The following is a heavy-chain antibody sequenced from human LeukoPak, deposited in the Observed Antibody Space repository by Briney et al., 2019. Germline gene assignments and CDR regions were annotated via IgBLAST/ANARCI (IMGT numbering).Heavy chain of an antibody. D-gene: IGHD3-22*01. V-gene: IGHV1-69*01. CDR2: ITPMFGTA. CDR3: VRDGSYYDSSGYYYLY. Sequence: SVKVSCKASGGTFSTYAISWVRQAPGQGLERMGGITPMFGTANYAQKFQGRVTITADDSTSTAYMELSSLRSEDTVVYYCVRDGSYYDSSGYYYLYWGQGTLVTVSS. J-gene: IGHJ4*02. CDR1: GGTFSTYA.